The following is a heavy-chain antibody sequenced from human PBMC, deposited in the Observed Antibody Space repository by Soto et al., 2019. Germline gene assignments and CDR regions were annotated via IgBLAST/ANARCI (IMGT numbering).Heavy chain of an antibody. V-gene: IGHV3-33*01. CDR1: GFTFSSYG. J-gene: IGHJ6*02. D-gene: IGHD4-17*01. Sequence: QVQLVESGGGVVQPGRSLRLSCAASGFTFSSYGMHWVRQAPGKGLEWVAVIWYDGSNKYYADSVKGRFTISRDNSKNTLYLQMNRLRAEDTAVYYCARDYGDYAVELYGMDVWGQGTTVTVSS. CDR2: IWYDGSNK. CDR3: ARDYGDYAVELYGMDV.